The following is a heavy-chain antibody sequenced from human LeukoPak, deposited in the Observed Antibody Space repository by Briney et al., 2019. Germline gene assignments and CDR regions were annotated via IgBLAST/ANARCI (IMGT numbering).Heavy chain of an antibody. V-gene: IGHV3-23*01. CDR3: AKGRLSSPKYNWFDP. J-gene: IGHJ5*02. CDR1: GFTFSSYS. D-gene: IGHD6-13*01. CDR2: ISGSGGST. Sequence: HPGGSLRLSCAASGFTFSSYSMNWVRQAPGEGLEWVSAISGSGGSTYYADSVRGRFTISRDNSKNTLYLQMNSLRAEDTAVYYCAKGRLSSPKYNWFDPWGQGTLVTVSS.